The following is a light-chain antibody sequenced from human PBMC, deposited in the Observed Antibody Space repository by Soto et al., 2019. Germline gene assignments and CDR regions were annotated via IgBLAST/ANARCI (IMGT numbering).Light chain of an antibody. V-gene: IGKV3-11*01. J-gene: IGKJ5*01. CDR3: KQRSNWTIT. CDR1: QSVSSY. CDR2: DAS. Sequence: SVLTQSPATLSLSPGERATLSCRASQSVSSYLAWYQQKPRQAPRLLIYDASNRATGITARFSGSGSGTDLTLTISSLEPEDFAVYYCKQRSNWTITFGQGTRLEI.